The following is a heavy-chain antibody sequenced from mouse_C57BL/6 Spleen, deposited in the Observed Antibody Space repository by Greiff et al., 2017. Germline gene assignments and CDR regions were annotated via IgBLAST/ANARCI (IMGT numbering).Heavy chain of an antibody. V-gene: IGHV1-53*01. D-gene: IGHD1-1*01. J-gene: IGHJ4*01. CDR1: GYTFTSYW. CDR2: INPSNGGT. Sequence: VQLQQPGTELVKPGASVKLSCKASGYTFTSYWMHWVKQRPGQGLEWIGNINPSNGGTNYNEKFKSKATLTVDKSSSTAYMQLSSLTSEDTAVYYCARWALLRDYAMDDWGQGTSVTVSS. CDR3: ARWALLRDYAMDD.